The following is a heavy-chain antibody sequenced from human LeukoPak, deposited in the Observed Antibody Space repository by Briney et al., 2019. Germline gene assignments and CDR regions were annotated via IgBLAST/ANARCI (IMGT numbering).Heavy chain of an antibody. J-gene: IGHJ4*02. V-gene: IGHV4-31*03. D-gene: IGHD3-22*01. CDR3: ARAVANGSIVVDTFDY. CDR2: VYYSRST. Sequence: PSETLSLTCTVSGGSIGSGGYYWSWIRQHPGNGLEWFGHVYYSRSTYYNPSLKSRVTISVRTSKNQLSLKLSSVTAADTAVYYCARAVANGSIVVDTFDYWGQGTLVTVSS. CDR1: GGSIGSGGYY.